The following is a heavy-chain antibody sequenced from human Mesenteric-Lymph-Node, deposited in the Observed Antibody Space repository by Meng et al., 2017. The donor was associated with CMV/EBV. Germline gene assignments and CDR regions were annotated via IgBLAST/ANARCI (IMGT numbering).Heavy chain of an antibody. J-gene: IGHJ4*02. CDR1: GYTFRGYG. Sequence: ASVKVSCKASGYTFRGYGISWVRQAPGQGLEWMGWISPYNGDTAYAQNFQGRVTMTTDTSTSTVYLDLRSLTSADSAVYFCARRPISYVTTWEHYDDYWGQGTLVTVSS. CDR2: ISPYNGDT. V-gene: IGHV1-18*04. CDR3: ARRPISYVTTWEHYDDY. D-gene: IGHD3-10*02.